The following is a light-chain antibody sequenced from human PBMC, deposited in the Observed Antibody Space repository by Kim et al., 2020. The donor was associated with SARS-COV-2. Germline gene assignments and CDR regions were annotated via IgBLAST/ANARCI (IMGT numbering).Light chain of an antibody. CDR3: QQYSIYWT. J-gene: IGKJ1*01. CDR2: GAS. Sequence: SAAVGDIVTITCRASQGITNALAWYQQKPGNAPKLLIYGASNLESAVPSRFSGSGSGTEFTLTITSLQPDDVATYYCQQYSIYWTFGQGTKVDIK. V-gene: IGKV1-13*02. CDR1: QGITNA.